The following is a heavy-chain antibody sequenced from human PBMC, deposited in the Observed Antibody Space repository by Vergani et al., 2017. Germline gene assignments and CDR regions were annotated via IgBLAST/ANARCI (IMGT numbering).Heavy chain of an antibody. Sequence: EVQLVESGGGLVQPGRSLRLSCTASGFTFGDYAMSWVRQAPGKGLEWVGFIRSKAYGGTTEYAASVKGRFTISRDDSKSIAYLQMNSLRAEDTAVYYCARGPTYCSSTSCYGDAFDIWGQGTMVTVSS. CDR1: GFTFGDYA. CDR3: ARGPTYCSSTSCYGDAFDI. D-gene: IGHD2-2*01. J-gene: IGHJ3*02. CDR2: IRSKAYGGTT. V-gene: IGHV3-49*04.